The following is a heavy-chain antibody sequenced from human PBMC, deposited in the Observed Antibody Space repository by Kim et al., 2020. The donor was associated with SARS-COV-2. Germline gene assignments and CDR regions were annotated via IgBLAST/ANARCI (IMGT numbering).Heavy chain of an antibody. J-gene: IGHJ3*02. CDR2: IYYSGST. D-gene: IGHD6-6*01. Sequence: SETLSLTCTVSGGSISSYYWSWIRQPPGKGLEWIGYIYYSGSTNYNPSLKSRGTISVDTSKNQFSLKLSSVTAADTAVYYCAREAGYSSSSGYAFDIWGQGTMVTVSS. V-gene: IGHV4-59*01. CDR3: AREAGYSSSSGYAFDI. CDR1: GGSISSYY.